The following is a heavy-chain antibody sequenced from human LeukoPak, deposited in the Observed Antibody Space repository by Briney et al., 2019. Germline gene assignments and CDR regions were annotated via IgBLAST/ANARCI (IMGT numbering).Heavy chain of an antibody. V-gene: IGHV4-34*01. CDR1: GGSFSGYY. D-gene: IGHD1-26*01. Sequence: SETLSLTCGVDGGSFSGYYWNWIRQPPGKGLEWIGEINHSGSTNYNPSLKRRVTISVDTSKNQFSLKLSSVTAADTAVYYCARGVLGATKRVGYYMDVWGKGTTVTVSS. J-gene: IGHJ6*03. CDR2: INHSGST. CDR3: ARGVLGATKRVGYYMDV.